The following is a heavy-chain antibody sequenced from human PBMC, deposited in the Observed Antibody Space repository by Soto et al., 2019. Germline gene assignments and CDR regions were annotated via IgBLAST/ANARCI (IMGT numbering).Heavy chain of an antibody. CDR3: ARGHGVFDC. D-gene: IGHD3-16*01. CDR1: GGSFSDYY. CDR2: INHSGST. J-gene: IGHJ4*02. V-gene: IGHV4-34*01. Sequence: QVQLPQWGAGLLKPSETLSLTCAVYGGSFSDYYWSWIRQSPGKGLEWIGEINHSGSTNSNPSLKSRVTMSVDTSKNQFSLKMTSVTAADAAVYYCARGHGVFDCWGQGSLVTVSS.